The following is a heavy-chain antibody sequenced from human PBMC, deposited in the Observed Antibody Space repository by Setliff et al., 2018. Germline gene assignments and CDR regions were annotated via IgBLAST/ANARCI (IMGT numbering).Heavy chain of an antibody. D-gene: IGHD6-6*01. Sequence: RASVKVSCKASGYTFTSYAMNWVRQAPGQGLEWMGWINTNTGNPTYAQGFTGWFVFSLDTSVSTAYLQISSLKAEDTAVYYCASSAKAARPGYYYYYMDVWGKGTTVTVSS. CDR1: GYTFTSYA. V-gene: IGHV7-4-1*02. J-gene: IGHJ6*03. CDR3: ASSAKAARPGYYYYYMDV. CDR2: INTNTGNP.